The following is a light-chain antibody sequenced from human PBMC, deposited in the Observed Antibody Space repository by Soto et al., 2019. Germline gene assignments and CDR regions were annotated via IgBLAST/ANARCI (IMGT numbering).Light chain of an antibody. CDR3: QQHDDYSHAT. CDR1: QDIGSF. J-gene: IGKJ2*01. CDR2: DAS. Sequence: DIQMTQSPSTLSASVGDRVTISCRASQDIGSFLAWYQHKPGKAPKLLIYDASTLQTGVPSRFRGSGFGTEFTLTISGLQPDDFATYYCQQHDDYSHATFGQGTKVEIK. V-gene: IGKV1-5*01.